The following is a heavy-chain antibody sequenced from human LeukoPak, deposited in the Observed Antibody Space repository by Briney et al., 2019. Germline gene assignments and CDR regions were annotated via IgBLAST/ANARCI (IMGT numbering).Heavy chain of an antibody. Sequence: GGSLRLSCAASGFTFSSYAMSWVRQAPGKGLEWVSAISGSGGSTYYADSVKGRFTISRDNSKNTLYLQMNSLRAEDTAVYYCANSLGDYSRDWYFDLWGRGTLVTVSS. CDR3: ANSLGDYSRDWYFDL. V-gene: IGHV3-23*01. J-gene: IGHJ2*01. CDR1: GFTFSSYA. CDR2: ISGSGGST. D-gene: IGHD4-17*01.